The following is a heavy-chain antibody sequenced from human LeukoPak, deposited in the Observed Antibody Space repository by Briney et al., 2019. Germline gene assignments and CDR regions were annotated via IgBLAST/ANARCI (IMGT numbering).Heavy chain of an antibody. J-gene: IGHJ4*02. D-gene: IGHD6-6*01. V-gene: IGHV3-23*01. CDR2: ISGSGGST. CDR3: AKDLSVAARPLAADY. Sequence: GGSLRLSCAASGFTFSSYAMSWVRQAPGKGLEGVSAISGSGGSTYYADSVKGRFTISRDNSKNTLYLQMNSLRAEDTAVYYCAKDLSVAARPLAADYWGQGTLVTVSS. CDR1: GFTFSSYA.